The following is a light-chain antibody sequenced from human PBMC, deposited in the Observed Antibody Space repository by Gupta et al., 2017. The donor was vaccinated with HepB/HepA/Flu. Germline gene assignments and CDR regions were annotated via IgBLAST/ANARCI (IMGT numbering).Light chain of an antibody. CDR2: DAS. CDR3: QQYNNWPWS. V-gene: IGKV3D-15*01. J-gene: IGKJ1*01. CDR1: HSVNRN. Sequence: EVGMTQSPVTLFVSSGERPTLTCRASHSVNRNLGWDHQRPGQAPRLLIYDASTRAAAIAASFSGSGSGTAFTFSISSLQTEEFAIYYCQQYNNWPWSFGQETMVEIK.